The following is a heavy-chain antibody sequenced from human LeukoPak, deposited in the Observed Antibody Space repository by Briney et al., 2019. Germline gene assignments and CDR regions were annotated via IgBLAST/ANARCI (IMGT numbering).Heavy chain of an antibody. V-gene: IGHV3-33*06. CDR1: GFIFSDYG. J-gene: IGHJ4*02. CDR2: VWYEERTK. Sequence: GGSLRLSCTTSGFIFSDYGMHWVRQAPGKGLEWLASVWYEERTKYYVDSVKGRFTISRDNSKNSIYLQMKSLGVDDTAIYYCVKEGIYLKSSLEEWGQGTLVTVSS. CDR3: VKEGIYLKSSLEE. D-gene: IGHD5-12*01.